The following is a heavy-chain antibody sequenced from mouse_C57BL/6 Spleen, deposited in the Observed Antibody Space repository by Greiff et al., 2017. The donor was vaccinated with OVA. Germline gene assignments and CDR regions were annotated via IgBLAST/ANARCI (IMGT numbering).Heavy chain of an antibody. J-gene: IGHJ4*01. CDR2: ISSGGSYT. Sequence: EVQGVESGGDLVKPGGSLKLSCAASGFTFSSYGMSWVRQTPDKRLEWVATISSGGSYTYYPDSVKGRFTISRDNAKNTLYLQMSSLKSEDTAMYYCARRDYAGGYYAMDYWGQGTSVTVSS. CDR1: GFTFSSYG. V-gene: IGHV5-6*01. D-gene: IGHD2-4*01. CDR3: ARRDYAGGYYAMDY.